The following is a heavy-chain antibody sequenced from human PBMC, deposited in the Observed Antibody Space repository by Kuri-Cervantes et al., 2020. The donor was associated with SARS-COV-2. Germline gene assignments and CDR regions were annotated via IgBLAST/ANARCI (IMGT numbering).Heavy chain of an antibody. D-gene: IGHD2-2*02. J-gene: IGHJ4*02. Sequence: GGSLRLSCAASRFTISRFGLHWVRQAPGKGLEWVAFTRYDGSNKYSADSVKGRFTISRDISKNTLYLQMNSLRAEDTAVYYCTTEKVPAAIRRGRDDYWGQGTLVTVSS. CDR3: TTEKVPAAIRRGRDDY. CDR1: RFTISRFG. V-gene: IGHV3-30*02. CDR2: TRYDGSNK.